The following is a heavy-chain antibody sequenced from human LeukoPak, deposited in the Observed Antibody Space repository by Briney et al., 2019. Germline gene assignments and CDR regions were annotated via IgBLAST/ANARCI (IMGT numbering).Heavy chain of an antibody. CDR1: GGTFSSYA. CDR3: ARSIVVVPAAIGPLDY. Sequence: ASVKVSCKASGGTFSSYAISWVRQAPGQGLEWMGGIIPIFGTANYAQKFQGRVTITADESTSTAYMELSSLRSEDTAVYYCARSIVVVPAAIGPLDYWGQGTLVTVSS. CDR2: IIPIFGTA. V-gene: IGHV1-69*13. J-gene: IGHJ4*02. D-gene: IGHD2-2*02.